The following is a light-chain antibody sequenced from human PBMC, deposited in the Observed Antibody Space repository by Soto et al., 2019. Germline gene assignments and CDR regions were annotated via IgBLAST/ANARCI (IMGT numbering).Light chain of an antibody. CDR2: DTT. CDR1: TGDVTSGHY. CDR3: LLSYSGTNWV. Sequence: QTVVTQEPSLTVSPGGTVTLTCGSSTGDVTSGHYPYWFQQKPGQAPRTLIYDTTNKHSWTPARFSGSLLGGKAALTLAGAQTDDEADYYCLLSYSGTNWVFGGGTKLTVL. J-gene: IGLJ3*02. V-gene: IGLV7-46*01.